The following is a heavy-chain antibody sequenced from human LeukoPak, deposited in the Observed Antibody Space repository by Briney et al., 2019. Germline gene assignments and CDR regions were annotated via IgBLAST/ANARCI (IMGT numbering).Heavy chain of an antibody. V-gene: IGHV1-18*01. CDR2: VSTYNSET. D-gene: IGHD1-1*01. J-gene: IGHJ5*02. Sequence: ASVKVSCKASGYTFTSYDINWVRQAPGQGLEWIGWVSTYNSETNYAPKFQARVTMTKDTSTSTVFLEMWSLRADDTAVYYCVRDNWNEFDPWGQGTLVTVSS. CDR1: GYTFTSYD. CDR3: VRDNWNEFDP.